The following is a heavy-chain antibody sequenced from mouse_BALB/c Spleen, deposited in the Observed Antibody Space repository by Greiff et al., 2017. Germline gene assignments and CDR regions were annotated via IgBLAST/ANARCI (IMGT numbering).Heavy chain of an antibody. V-gene: IGHV3-2*02. CDR1: GYSITSDYA. CDR2: ISYSGST. J-gene: IGHJ2*01. CDR3: ARCDYDGAFDY. Sequence: DVKLQESGPGLVKPSQSLSLTCTVTGYSITSDYAWNWIRQFPGNKLEWMGYISYSGSTSYNPSLKSRISITRDTSKNQFFLQLNSVTTEDTATYYCARCDYDGAFDYWGQGTTLTVSS. D-gene: IGHD2-4*01.